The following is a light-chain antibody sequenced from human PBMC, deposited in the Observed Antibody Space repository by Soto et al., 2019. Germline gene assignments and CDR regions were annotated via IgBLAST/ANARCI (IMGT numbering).Light chain of an antibody. J-gene: IGKJ1*01. CDR3: LQDYNYPWT. CDR2: AAS. CDR1: RYIRSD. V-gene: IGKV1-6*01. Sequence: IQLTQSPSSLSASVGDRVTITCRASRYIRSDLSWYQQRPGQAPKVLIYAASSLQSGVPSRFSGSGSGTDFTLTISSLQPEDFATYYCLQDYNYPWTFGQGTKVDIK.